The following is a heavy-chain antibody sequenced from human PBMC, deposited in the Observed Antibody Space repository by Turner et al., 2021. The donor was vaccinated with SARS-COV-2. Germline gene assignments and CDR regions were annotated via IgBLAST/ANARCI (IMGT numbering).Heavy chain of an antibody. CDR2: IYYSGST. V-gene: IGHV4-39*01. CDR1: GVSISSSSYY. CDR3: AGKTRNPKLPNWFDP. D-gene: IGHD1-1*01. J-gene: IGHJ5*02. Sequence: QLQLLESGPVRVKPSETLSLTCTVAGVSISSSSYYWGWIRQPPGKGLEWIGIIYYSGSTYYKASLKSGGTIVVDTSKNQFSLRLSSVTAADTAVYYCAGKTRNPKLPNWFDPWGQGTLVTVSS.